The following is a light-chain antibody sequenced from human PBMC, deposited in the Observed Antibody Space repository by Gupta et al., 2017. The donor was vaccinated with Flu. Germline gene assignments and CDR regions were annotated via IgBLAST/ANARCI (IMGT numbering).Light chain of an antibody. Sequence: QSALTQPRSVSGATGQSVTLHCTGTSSDVGGYNYVSWSQQHPGKAPKLMIYEVSKRPSGAPDLFSGSKSGNTASLTISGLQAEDEADYYCCSYAGSYTYVFGTGTKVTVL. CDR3: CSYAGSYTYV. CDR1: SSDVGGYNY. V-gene: IGLV2-11*01. CDR2: EVS. J-gene: IGLJ1*01.